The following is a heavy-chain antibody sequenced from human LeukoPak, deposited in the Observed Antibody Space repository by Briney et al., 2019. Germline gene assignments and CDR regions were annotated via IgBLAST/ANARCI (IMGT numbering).Heavy chain of an antibody. D-gene: IGHD3-22*01. V-gene: IGHV4-34*01. J-gene: IGHJ4*02. CDR1: GGSFSGYY. Sequence: PSETLSLTCAVYGGSFSGYYWSWIRQPPGKGLEWIGEINHSGSTNYNPSLKSRVTISVDTSKNQFSLKLSSVTAADTAVYYCARVYYDSSGYYGPAFDYWGQGTLVTVSS. CDR2: INHSGST. CDR3: ARVYYDSSGYYGPAFDY.